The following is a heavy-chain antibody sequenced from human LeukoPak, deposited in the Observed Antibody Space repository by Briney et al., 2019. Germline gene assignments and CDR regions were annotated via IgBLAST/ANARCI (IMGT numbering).Heavy chain of an antibody. V-gene: IGHV3-33*01. CDR3: AREIFGSGSCPDF. Sequence: GGSLRLSCAASGFAFNTYAMHWVRQAPGQGLEWVALIWHDGSHKFYSNSVRGPFTISTDNSKNTVSLQMNNLRPEDTAVYYCAREIFGSGSCPDFWGQGTLVTVSS. D-gene: IGHD3-10*01. J-gene: IGHJ4*02. CDR1: GFAFNTYA. CDR2: IWHDGSHK.